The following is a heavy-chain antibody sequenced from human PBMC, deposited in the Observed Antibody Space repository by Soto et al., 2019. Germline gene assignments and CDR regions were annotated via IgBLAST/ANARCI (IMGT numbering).Heavy chain of an antibody. CDR1: GGSISSYY. Sequence: SETLSLTCTVSGGSISSYYWSWIRQPPGKGLEWIGYIYYSGSTNYNPSLKSRVTISVDTSKNQFSLKLSSVTAADTAVYYCARGAYYYDSSVPSFEYWGQGTLVTVSS. CDR3: ARGAYYYDSSVPSFEY. D-gene: IGHD3-22*01. CDR2: IYYSGST. J-gene: IGHJ4*02. V-gene: IGHV4-59*01.